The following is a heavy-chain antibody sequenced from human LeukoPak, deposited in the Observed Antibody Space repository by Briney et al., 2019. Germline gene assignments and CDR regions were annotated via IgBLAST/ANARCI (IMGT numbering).Heavy chain of an antibody. Sequence: SETLSLTCAGSGYSISSGYYWGWIRQPPGRGLEWIGSIYHTGTTHYNPSLKSRVTISEDTSRNQFSLKLSSVTAADTAVYYCARDRGSSGWFDFDYWGQGTLVTVSS. J-gene: IGHJ4*02. CDR2: IYHTGTT. V-gene: IGHV4-38-2*02. CDR1: GYSISSGYY. D-gene: IGHD6-19*01. CDR3: ARDRGSSGWFDFDY.